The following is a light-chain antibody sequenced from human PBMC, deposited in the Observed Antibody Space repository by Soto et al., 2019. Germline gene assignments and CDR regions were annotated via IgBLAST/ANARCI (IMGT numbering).Light chain of an antibody. Sequence: IVLSLSASTLSLSTGERATLSCRAGQSVSRYLAWYQEKSGQAHRLLIYDASTRATGIPDRFSGSGSGTDFSLTISSLEHEDFAVYYCQQDGRLVTFGQGTRLEIK. V-gene: IGKV3-11*01. CDR2: DAS. J-gene: IGKJ5*01. CDR3: QQDGRLVT. CDR1: QSVSRY.